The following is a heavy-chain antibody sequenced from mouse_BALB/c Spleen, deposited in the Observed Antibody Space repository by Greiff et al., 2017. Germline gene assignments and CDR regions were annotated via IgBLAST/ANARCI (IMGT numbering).Heavy chain of an antibody. V-gene: IGHV1S132*01. CDR1: GYTFTSYW. CDR3: ARNYDPAWFAY. D-gene: IGHD2-4*01. CDR2: IFPGTGTT. J-gene: IGHJ3*01. Sequence: QVQLQQSGAELVKPGASVKLSCKTSGYTFTSYWIQWVKQRPGQGLGWIGEIFPGTGTTYYNEKFKGKATLTIDTSSSTAYMQLSSLTSEDSAVYFCARNYDPAWFAYWGQGTLVTVSA.